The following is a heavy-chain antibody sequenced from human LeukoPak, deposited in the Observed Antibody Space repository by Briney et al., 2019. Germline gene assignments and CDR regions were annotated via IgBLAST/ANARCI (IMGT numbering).Heavy chain of an antibody. CDR2: IWYDGSNK. CDR1: GFTFSSHG. Sequence: GRSLGLSCAASGFTFSSHGMHWVRQAPGKGLEWVAVIWYDGSNKYYADSVKGRFTISRDNSKNTLYLQMNSLRAEDTAVYYCARGRRGGSHGMDVWGQGTTVTVSS. D-gene: IGHD3-16*01. CDR3: ARGRRGGSHGMDV. V-gene: IGHV3-33*01. J-gene: IGHJ6*02.